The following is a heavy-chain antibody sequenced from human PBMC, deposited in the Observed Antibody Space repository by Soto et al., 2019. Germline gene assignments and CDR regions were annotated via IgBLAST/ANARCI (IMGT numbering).Heavy chain of an antibody. V-gene: IGHV3-23*01. CDR1: GFTFSSYA. J-gene: IGHJ4*02. Sequence: GGSLRLSCAASGFTFSSYAMSWVRQAPGKGLEWVSAISGSGGSTYYADSVKGRFTISRDNSKNTLYLQMNSLRAEDTAVYYCAKGHVLRYFDWLPELDYWGQGTLVTVSS. CDR3: AKGHVLRYFDWLPELDY. CDR2: ISGSGGST. D-gene: IGHD3-9*01.